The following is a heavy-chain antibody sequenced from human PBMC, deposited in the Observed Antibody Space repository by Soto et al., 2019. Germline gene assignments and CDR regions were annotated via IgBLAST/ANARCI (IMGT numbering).Heavy chain of an antibody. J-gene: IGHJ6*02. CDR1: GGSMSPYY. CDR2: IYYRGNT. CDR3: ARHSKKTGDFDYYYGMDV. V-gene: IGHV4-59*08. Sequence: ASETLSLTCSVFGGSMSPYYWSWIRQPPGKGLEWIANIYYRGNTNYNPSLESRVTISIDTSKNQFSLKLNSLTAADTAVYYCARHSKKTGDFDYYYGMDVWGQGTTVT. D-gene: IGHD7-27*01.